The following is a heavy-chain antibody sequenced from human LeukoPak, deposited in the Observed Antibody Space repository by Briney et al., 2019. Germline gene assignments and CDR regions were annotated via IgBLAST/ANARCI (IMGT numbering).Heavy chain of an antibody. CDR1: GYTFTSYG. V-gene: IGHV1-18*01. D-gene: IGHD2-2*01. J-gene: IGHJ4*02. CDR3: AREGTSTDDY. Sequence: ASVKVSCKASGYTFTSYGISWVRQAPGQGLEWMGWISGNNDNPNYGQKFQGRFTVTTDSSTSTAYMELRNLRSDDTAVYYCAREGTSTDDYWGQGTLVTVSS. CDR2: ISGNNDNP.